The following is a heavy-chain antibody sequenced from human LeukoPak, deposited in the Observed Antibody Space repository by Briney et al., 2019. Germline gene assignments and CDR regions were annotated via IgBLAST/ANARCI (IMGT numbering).Heavy chain of an antibody. V-gene: IGHV1-69*13. CDR2: IIPIFGTA. CDR1: GGTFSSYA. CDR3: AGSRRRYRSSTSCYVLNY. J-gene: IGHJ4*02. Sequence: ASVKVSCKASGGTFSSYAISWVRQAPGQGLEWMGGIIPIFGTANYAQKFQGRVTITADESTSTAYMELSSLRSEDTAVYYCAGSRRRYRSSTSCYVLNYWGQGTLVTVSS. D-gene: IGHD2-2*01.